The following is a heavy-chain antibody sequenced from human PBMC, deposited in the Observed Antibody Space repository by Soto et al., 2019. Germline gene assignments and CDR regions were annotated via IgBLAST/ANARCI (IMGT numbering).Heavy chain of an antibody. Sequence: QITLKESGPTLVKPTQTLTLTCTVSGLSLRTTGVGVGWVRQPPGKALEWLALLYWDDDKRYSPSLKSRLTLTKDVAVNQVVLTVTNMDTVDTATYYCGQTRCGGDCLEIYSSDAYYGLDIWGQGSTITVTS. CDR2: LYWDDDK. CDR3: GQTRCGGDCLEIYSSDAYYGLDI. V-gene: IGHV2-5*02. CDR1: GLSLRTTGVG. D-gene: IGHD2-21*01. J-gene: IGHJ6*02.